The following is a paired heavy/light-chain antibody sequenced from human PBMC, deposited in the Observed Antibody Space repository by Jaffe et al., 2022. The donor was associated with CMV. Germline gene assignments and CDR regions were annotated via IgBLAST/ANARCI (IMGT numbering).Light chain of an antibody. CDR1: SSDVGGGYNS. CDR3: SSYTNSNSLV. V-gene: IGLV2-8*01. CDR2: EVS. Sequence: QSALTQPPSASGSPGQSVTISCTGTSSDVGGGYNSVSWYQQRPGKAPKLMIYEVSKRPSGVPDRFSASKSGNTASLTVSGLQADDEADYYCSSYTNSNSLVFGGGTKLTVL. J-gene: IGLJ2*01.
Heavy chain of an antibody. Sequence: EVQLVESGGGLVQPGGSLRLSCAAPGLTLSNYWMTWVRQAPGKGLEWVANIKQDGSEKSYVDSVKGRFTISRDNAKNSLFLEMNSLRAEDTAVYYCARGTVTAPRSGLDMWGQGTMVTVSS. CDR1: GLTLSNYW. D-gene: IGHD3-3*01. CDR3: ARGTVTAPRSGLDM. J-gene: IGHJ3*02. V-gene: IGHV3-7*03. CDR2: IKQDGSEK.